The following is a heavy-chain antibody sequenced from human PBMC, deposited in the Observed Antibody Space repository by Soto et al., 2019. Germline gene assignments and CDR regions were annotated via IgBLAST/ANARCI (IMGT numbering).Heavy chain of an antibody. D-gene: IGHD1-1*01. CDR3: EKEVGQLERPGRLDP. CDR2: ISYDGSNK. V-gene: IGHV3-30*18. J-gene: IGHJ5*02. Sequence: GGSLRLSCAASGFTFSSYGMHWVRQAPGKGLEWVAVISYDGSNKYYADSVKGRFTISRDNPKNTLYLQMNSLRAEDTAVYYCEKEVGQLERPGRLDPWGQGTLVTVYS. CDR1: GFTFSSYG.